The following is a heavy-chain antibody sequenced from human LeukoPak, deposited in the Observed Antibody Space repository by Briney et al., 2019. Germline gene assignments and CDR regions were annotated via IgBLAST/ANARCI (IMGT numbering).Heavy chain of an antibody. CDR1: GFTFSSCA. J-gene: IGHJ4*02. Sequence: PGGSLTLSCAASGFTFSSCAMSWVRQAPGKGLEWVSAISGSGGSTHYADSVKGRFTISRDSSKNTLYLEMNSLRAEDTAVYYCAKARQPYSSSSGFDYLGPGNPGHRLL. CDR2: ISGSGGST. CDR3: AKARQPYSSSSGFDY. V-gene: IGHV3-23*01. D-gene: IGHD6-6*01.